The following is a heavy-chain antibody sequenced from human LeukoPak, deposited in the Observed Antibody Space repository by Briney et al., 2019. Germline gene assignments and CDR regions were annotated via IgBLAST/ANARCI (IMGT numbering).Heavy chain of an antibody. Sequence: SETLSLTCTVSGGSISSGGYYWSWIRQHPGKGLEWIGYIYYSGSTYYNPSLKSRVTISVDTSKNQFSLKLSSVTAADTAVYYCARDGRIVGARGWFDPWGQGTLVTVSS. CDR1: GGSISSGGYY. J-gene: IGHJ5*02. CDR2: IYYSGST. V-gene: IGHV4-30-4*08. CDR3: ARDGRIVGARGWFDP. D-gene: IGHD1-26*01.